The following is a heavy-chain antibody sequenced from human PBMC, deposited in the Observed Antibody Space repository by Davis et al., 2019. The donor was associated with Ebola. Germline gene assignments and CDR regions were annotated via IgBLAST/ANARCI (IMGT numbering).Heavy chain of an antibody. CDR3: ARDYDILTGYRYYYYYYGMDV. V-gene: IGHV3-11*01. D-gene: IGHD3-9*01. J-gene: IGHJ6*02. Sequence: GESLKISRAASGFTFSDYYMSWIRQAPGKGLEWVSYISSSGSTIYYADSVKGRFTISRDNAKNSLYLQMNSLRAEDTAVYYCARDYDILTGYRYYYYYYGMDVRGQGTTVTVSS. CDR2: ISSSGSTI. CDR1: GFTFSDYY.